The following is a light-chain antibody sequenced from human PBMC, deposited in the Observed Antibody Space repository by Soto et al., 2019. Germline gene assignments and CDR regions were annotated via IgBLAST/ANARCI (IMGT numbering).Light chain of an antibody. V-gene: IGLV2-23*02. CDR1: SSDVGSYNF. CDR3: CSYAGSYTYV. CDR2: EVS. J-gene: IGLJ1*01. Sequence: QSVLTQPASVSGSPGQSITISCTGTSSDVGSYNFVSWYQQHPGKAPKLMIYEVSKRPSGVSNGFSGSKSGNTASLTISGPQAEDEADYYCCSYAGSYTYVFGTGTKVTVL.